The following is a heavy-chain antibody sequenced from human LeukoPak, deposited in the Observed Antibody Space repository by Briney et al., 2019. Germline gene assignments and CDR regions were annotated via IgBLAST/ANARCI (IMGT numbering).Heavy chain of an antibody. Sequence: GASVKVSCNASGYTFTCYYMHWVRQAPGQGLEWVVLINPNNGDTKYAQKFQGRVTMTRDTSISTAYMELNSLRSDDTAVYYCARSTASSGWTGIDYWGQGTLVTVSS. J-gene: IGHJ4*02. CDR1: GYTFTCYY. V-gene: IGHV1-2*02. CDR3: ARSTASSGWTGIDY. D-gene: IGHD6-19*01. CDR2: INPNNGDT.